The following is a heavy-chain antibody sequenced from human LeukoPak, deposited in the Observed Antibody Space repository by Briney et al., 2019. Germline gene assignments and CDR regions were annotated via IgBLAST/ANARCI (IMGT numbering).Heavy chain of an antibody. J-gene: IGHJ6*03. CDR2: ISHVGGSS. D-gene: IGHD6-19*01. Sequence: GGSLRLSCAASGFTFSSYAMSWVRQAPGKGLEWVSAISHVGGSSYYADSVKGRFTISRDNSKNLLYLQMNSLRDEHTAVYYCAKGGWLGIFQYYYMDVWGEGTTVTVSS. V-gene: IGHV3-23*01. CDR1: GFTFSSYA. CDR3: AKGGWLGIFQYYYMDV.